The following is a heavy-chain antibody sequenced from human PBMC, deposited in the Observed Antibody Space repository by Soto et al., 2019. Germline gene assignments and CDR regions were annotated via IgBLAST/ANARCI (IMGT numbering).Heavy chain of an antibody. V-gene: IGHV1-8*01. CDR2: INPNSGNI. CDR1: GDTFTTYD. CDR3: ARGRASGSYYLLDY. D-gene: IGHD3-10*01. Sequence: ASVKVSCKASGDTFTTYDINWVRQATGHGLEWMGWINPNSGNIGYAQRFQGRVTMTRDTAIRTAYMEVSSLRSDDTAVYYCARGRASGSYYLLDYWGQGTFVPVSP. J-gene: IGHJ4*02.